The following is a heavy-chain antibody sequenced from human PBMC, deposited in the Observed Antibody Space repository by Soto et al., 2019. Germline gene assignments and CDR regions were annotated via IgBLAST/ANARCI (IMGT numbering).Heavy chain of an antibody. Sequence: GGTLRLSCAASGFTFSSSSISWIRQAPGKGLEWVSAISGSGGGTYYADSVKGRFTISRDNSKNTLYLHMNSLRAEDTAVYYCANRESLGAHMHPDYLGQGTLVNVYS. CDR3: ANRESLGAHMHPDY. V-gene: IGHV3-23*01. CDR2: ISGSGGGT. D-gene: IGHD1-26*01. CDR1: GFTFSSSS. J-gene: IGHJ4*02.